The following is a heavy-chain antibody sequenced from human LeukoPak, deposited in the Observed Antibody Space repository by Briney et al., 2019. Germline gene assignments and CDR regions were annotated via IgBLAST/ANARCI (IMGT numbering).Heavy chain of an antibody. CDR1: GGSISRYY. J-gene: IGHJ4*02. CDR2: IYYSGST. D-gene: IGHD3-10*01. V-gene: IGHV4-59*01. CDR3: ARLRHYYGSGSYFDY. Sequence: SETLSLTCTVSGGSISRYYWSWIRQPPGKGLEWIGYIYYSGSTNYNPSLKSRVTISVDTSKNQFSLKLSSVTAADTAVYYCARLRHYYGSGSYFDYWGQGTLVTVSS.